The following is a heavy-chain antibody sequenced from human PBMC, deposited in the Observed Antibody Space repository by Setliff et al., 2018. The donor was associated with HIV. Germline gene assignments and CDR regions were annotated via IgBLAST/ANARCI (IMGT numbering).Heavy chain of an antibody. J-gene: IGHJ4*02. D-gene: IGHD3-10*01. V-gene: IGHV1-18*01. CDR1: GYTFTSYG. Sequence: GASVKVSCKASGYTFTSYGISWVRQAPGQGLEWMGWISAYNGNTNYAQKLQGRVTMTTDTSTSTAYMELRSLRSDDTAVYYCARNYYGSGGYSFFGSWGQGTLVTVSS. CDR3: ARNYYGSGGYSFFGS. CDR2: ISAYNGNT.